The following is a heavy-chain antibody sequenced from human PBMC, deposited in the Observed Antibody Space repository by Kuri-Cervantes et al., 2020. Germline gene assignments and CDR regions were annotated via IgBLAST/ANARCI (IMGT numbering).Heavy chain of an antibody. J-gene: IGHJ4*02. D-gene: IGHD1-7*01. CDR2: IYYSGST. CDR3: ARGITGTISPFDY. CDR1: GASFGPYY. Sequence: SETLSLTCAVYGASFGPYYWNWIRQPPGKGLEWIGYIYYSGSTNYNPSLKSRVTISVDTSKSQFSLKLSSVTAADTAVYYCARGITGTISPFDYWGQGTLVTVSS. V-gene: IGHV4-59*12.